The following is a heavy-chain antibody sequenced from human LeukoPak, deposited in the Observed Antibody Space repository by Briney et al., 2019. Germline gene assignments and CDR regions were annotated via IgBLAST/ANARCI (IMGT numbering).Heavy chain of an antibody. D-gene: IGHD3-10*01. CDR1: GYTFTSYS. CDR3: ARQSAITMVRGVYEH. Sequence: ASVKVSCKASGYTFTSYSISWVRQAPGQGLEWMGWISTYNGNTNYAQKLQGRVTMTTDTSTSTAYMELRSLRSDDTALYYCARQSAITMVRGVYEHWGQGTLVTVSS. CDR2: ISTYNGNT. J-gene: IGHJ4*02. V-gene: IGHV1-18*01.